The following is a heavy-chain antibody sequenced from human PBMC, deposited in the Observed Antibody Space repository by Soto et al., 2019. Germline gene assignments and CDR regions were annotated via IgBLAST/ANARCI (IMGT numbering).Heavy chain of an antibody. J-gene: IGHJ6*02. Sequence: PGGSLRLSGVGSGFMARDYRMNWVRKAPWKGLEWVSFIGSSSCYIFYADSVTDRFTIFRDNAKNSLFLQMRSLRAEDTGVYYCARGFIEVTGGMHMAVCGQGSTV. V-gene: IGHV3-21*01. CDR3: ARGFIEVTGGMHMAV. CDR2: IGSSSCYI. D-gene: IGHD3-22*01. CDR1: GFMARDYR.